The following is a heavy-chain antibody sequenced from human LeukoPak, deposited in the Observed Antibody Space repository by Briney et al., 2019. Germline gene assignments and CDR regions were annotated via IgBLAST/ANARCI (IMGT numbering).Heavy chain of an antibody. Sequence: SETLSLTCTVSGGSISSGSYYWSWIRQPAGKGLEWIGRIYTSGSTNYNPSLKSRVTISVDTSKNQFSLKLSSVTAADAAVYYCARDADIVVVPAAMSDYYYYYYMDVWGKGTTVTVSS. CDR1: GGSISSGSYY. V-gene: IGHV4-61*02. J-gene: IGHJ6*03. CDR2: IYTSGST. CDR3: ARDADIVVVPAAMSDYYYYYYMDV. D-gene: IGHD2-2*01.